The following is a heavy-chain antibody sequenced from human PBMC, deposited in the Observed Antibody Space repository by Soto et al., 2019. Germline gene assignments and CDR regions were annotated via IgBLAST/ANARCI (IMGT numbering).Heavy chain of an antibody. J-gene: IGHJ6*02. CDR2: ISYDGSNK. D-gene: IGHD6-19*01. CDR1: GFTFSSYG. V-gene: IGHV3-30*18. CDR3: AKPIKSSGLGAYYYYGMDV. Sequence: PGGSLRLSCAASGFTFSSYGMHWVRQAPGKGLEWVAVISYDGSNKYYADSVKGRFTISRDNSKNTLYLQMNSLRAEDTAVYYCAKPIKSSGLGAYYYYGMDVWGQGTTVTVSS.